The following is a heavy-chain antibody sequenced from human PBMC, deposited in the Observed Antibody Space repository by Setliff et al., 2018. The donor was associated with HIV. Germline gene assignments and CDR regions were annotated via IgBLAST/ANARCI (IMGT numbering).Heavy chain of an antibody. CDR1: GFIFSNYW. V-gene: IGHV3-74*01. CDR3: ARHSDWYGNDAFDI. J-gene: IGHJ3*02. CDR2: INSDGSSI. D-gene: IGHD6-19*01. Sequence: GESLKISCAASGFIFSNYWMHWVRQAPGKGLVWVSRINSDGSSISYADSVKGRFTISRDNAKNTLYLQMNSLRGEDAAVYYCARHSDWYGNDAFDIWGQGTRVTVSS.